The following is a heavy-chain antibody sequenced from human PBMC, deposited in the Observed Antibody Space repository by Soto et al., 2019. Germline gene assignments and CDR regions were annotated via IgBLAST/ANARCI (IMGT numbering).Heavy chain of an antibody. CDR1: GFTFSSYG. D-gene: IGHD1-7*01. CDR2: ISYDGSSK. J-gene: IGHJ4*02. V-gene: IGHV3-30*18. Sequence: GGSLRLSCAASGFTFSSYGMHWVRQAPGKGLEWVAVISYDGSSKYYADSVKGRFTISRDNSKNTLYLQMNSLRAEDTAVYYCAKDVLIGEQLELFDYWGQGTLVTVSS. CDR3: AKDVLIGEQLELFDY.